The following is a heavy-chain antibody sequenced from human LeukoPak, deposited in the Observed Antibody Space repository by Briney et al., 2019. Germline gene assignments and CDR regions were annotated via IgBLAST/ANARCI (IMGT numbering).Heavy chain of an antibody. CDR2: ISYSGTT. V-gene: IGHV4-59*01. CDR1: GGSIISNY. CDR3: ARGYSYGSDAVDV. J-gene: IGHJ3*01. Sequence: SETLSLTCTVSGGSIISNYHWNWIRQPPGKGLEWIGHISYSGTTKDNPSLKSRVTISVDTSENQFSPKLTSVTAADTAVYYCARGYSYGSDAVDVWGQGTMATVSS. D-gene: IGHD5-18*01.